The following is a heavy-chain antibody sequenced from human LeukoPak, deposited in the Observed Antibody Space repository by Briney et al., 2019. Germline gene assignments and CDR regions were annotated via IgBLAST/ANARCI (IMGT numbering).Heavy chain of an antibody. J-gene: IGHJ4*02. D-gene: IGHD6-19*01. CDR2: ISGSGTSI. Sequence: GGSLRLSCAASGFTFSSCEMNWVRQAPGKGLEWVSFISGSGTSISYADSVKGRFTVSRDNAKNSLYLQINSLRTEDTAVYYCARGWVAGLHFYSWGQGTLVTVSS. CDR1: GFTFSSCE. V-gene: IGHV3-48*03. CDR3: ARGWVAGLHFYS.